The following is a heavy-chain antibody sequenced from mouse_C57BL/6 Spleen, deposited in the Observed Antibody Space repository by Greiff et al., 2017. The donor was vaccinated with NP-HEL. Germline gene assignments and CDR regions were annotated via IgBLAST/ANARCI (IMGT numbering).Heavy chain of an antibody. CDR3: ARVGDVGDAMDY. D-gene: IGHD3-3*01. V-gene: IGHV1-82*01. CDR1: GYAFSSSW. CDR2: IYPGDGDT. Sequence: QVQLKESGPELVKPGASVKISCKASGYAFSSSWMNWVKQRPGKGLEWIGRIYPGDGDTNYNGKFKGKATLTADKSSSTAYMQLSSLTSEDSAVYFCARVGDVGDAMDYWGQGTSVTVSS. J-gene: IGHJ4*01.